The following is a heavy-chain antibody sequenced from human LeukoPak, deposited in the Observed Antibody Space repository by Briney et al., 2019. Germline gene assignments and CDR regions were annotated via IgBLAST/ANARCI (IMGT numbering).Heavy chain of an antibody. J-gene: IGHJ4*02. CDR3: VRGSSGYYYGLDC. Sequence: GGSLRLSCAASGFAVSSNYMSWVRQAPGKGLEWVSVIYSGGSAYYADSVKGRFTISRDNAKNTLYLQMNSLRAEDTAVYYCVRGSSGYYYGLDCWGQGTLVTVSS. CDR2: IYSGGSA. D-gene: IGHD3-22*01. CDR1: GFAVSSNY. V-gene: IGHV3-53*01.